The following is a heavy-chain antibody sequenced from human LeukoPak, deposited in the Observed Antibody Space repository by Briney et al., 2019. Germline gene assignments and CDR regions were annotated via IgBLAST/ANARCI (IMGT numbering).Heavy chain of an antibody. CDR3: ARAPSEIGGYYPQYFRH. V-gene: IGHV3-74*01. CDR1: GFTFSSYW. Sequence: GGSLRLSCAASGFTFSSYWMHWVRRAPGKGLVWVSRIKSDGSTNYADSVKGRFTISRDNPNNTVSLQMNSLRAEDTGVYYCARAPSEIGGYYPQYFRHWGQGTVVTVSS. D-gene: IGHD3-22*01. CDR2: IKSDGST. J-gene: IGHJ1*01.